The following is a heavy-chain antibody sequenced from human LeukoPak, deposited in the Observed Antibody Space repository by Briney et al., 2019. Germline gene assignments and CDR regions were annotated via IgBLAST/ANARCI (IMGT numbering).Heavy chain of an antibody. CDR2: IHYGGNT. CDR3: ARRPIVVVPDASYYFDY. CDR1: GGSFTSTNYH. J-gene: IGHJ4*02. V-gene: IGHV4-39*01. Sequence: SETLSLTCSVSGGSFTSTNYHWGWIRQPPGTGLEWIGSIHYGGNTYYNPSLRSRVTMSVDTSNDRSSLRLSFVSAADTAVYYCARRPIVVVPDASYYFDYWGQGALVIVSS. D-gene: IGHD2-2*01.